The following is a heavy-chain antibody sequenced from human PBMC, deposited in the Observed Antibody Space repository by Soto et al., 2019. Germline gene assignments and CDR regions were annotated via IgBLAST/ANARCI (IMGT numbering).Heavy chain of an antibody. CDR3: AKGDGFILAV. Sequence: EVQVLATGGCLIQPGGSLRLSCAASGFTVNSNYMSWVRQAPGEGLQWVSITNTGGTTYYADSVKGRFTVSRDNSKNTLYLQMNSLRAEDTAVYYCAKGDGFILAVWGQGNTVSVSS. D-gene: IGHD3-16*01. CDR2: TNTGGTT. CDR1: GFTVNSNY. V-gene: IGHV3-53*02. J-gene: IGHJ6*02.